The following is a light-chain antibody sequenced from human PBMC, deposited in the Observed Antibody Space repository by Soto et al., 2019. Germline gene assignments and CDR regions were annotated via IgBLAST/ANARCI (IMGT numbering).Light chain of an antibody. CDR2: WAS. V-gene: IGKV4-1*01. Sequence: EIVMTQSPDSLAVSLGERATINCKSSQSVLYSSNNENYLAWYQQKPGQSPKLLIHWASTRKSGVPDRFSGGWSGTDFTLTISSLQAEDVAVYFCQQYYSTPYNFGQGTKL. J-gene: IGKJ2*01. CDR3: QQYYSTPYN. CDR1: QSVLYSSNNENY.